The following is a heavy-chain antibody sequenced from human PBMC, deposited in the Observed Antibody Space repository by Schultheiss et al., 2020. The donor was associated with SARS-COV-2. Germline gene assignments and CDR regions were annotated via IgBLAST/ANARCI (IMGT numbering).Heavy chain of an antibody. V-gene: IGHV1-24*01. CDR1: GYTLTELS. D-gene: IGHD2-8*02. Sequence: ASVKVSCKVSGYTLTELSMHWVRQAPGKGLEWMGGFDPEDGETIYAQKFQGRVTMTEDTSTDTAYMELSSLRSEDTAVYYCATVLLYCTGGVCYQSGMDVWGQGTTVTVSS. CDR3: ATVLLYCTGGVCYQSGMDV. J-gene: IGHJ6*02. CDR2: FDPEDGET.